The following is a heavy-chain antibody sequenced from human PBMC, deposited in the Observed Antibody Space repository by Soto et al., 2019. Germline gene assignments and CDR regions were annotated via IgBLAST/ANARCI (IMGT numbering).Heavy chain of an antibody. J-gene: IGHJ6*02. CDR1: GFAFGTYA. Sequence: VQLLESGGGMVQPGGSLRLSCGASGFAFGTYAMNWVRQAPGKGLEWVSGISSRGGSTFYADSVQGRFIISRDNSKNILYLQMDNLRVDDTAIYYCAKGGAEMLGYYYYFVMDLWGQGTTVSVSS. CDR2: ISSRGGST. CDR3: AKGGAEMLGYYYYFVMDL. D-gene: IGHD2-8*01. V-gene: IGHV3-23*01.